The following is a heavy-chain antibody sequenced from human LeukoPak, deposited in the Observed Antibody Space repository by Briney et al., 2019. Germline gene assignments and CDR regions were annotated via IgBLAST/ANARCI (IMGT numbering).Heavy chain of an antibody. CDR2: IIPILGIA. J-gene: IGHJ5*02. V-gene: IGHV1-69*04. CDR1: GGTFSSYA. D-gene: IGHD6-13*01. Sequence: SVKVSCKASGGTFSSYAISWVRQAPGQGLEWMGRIIPILGIANYAQKFQGRVTITADKSTSTAYMELSSLRSEDTAVYYCARAQQQLAYNWFDPWGQGTLVTVSS. CDR3: ARAQQQLAYNWFDP.